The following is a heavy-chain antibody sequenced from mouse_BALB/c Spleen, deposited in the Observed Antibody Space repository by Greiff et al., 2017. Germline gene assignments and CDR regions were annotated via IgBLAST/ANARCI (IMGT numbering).Heavy chain of an antibody. V-gene: IGHV1-5*01. CDR1: GYSFTSYW. CDR2: IYPGNSDT. CDR3: TRGEDYDDYYAMDY. Sequence: VQLQQSGTVLARPGASVKMSCKASGYSFTSYWMHWVNQRPGQGLEWIGAIYPGNSDTSYNQKFKGKAKLTAVTSASTAYMQLSSLTNEDSAVYYCTRGEDYDDYYAMDYWGQGTSVTVSS. D-gene: IGHD2-4*01. J-gene: IGHJ4*01.